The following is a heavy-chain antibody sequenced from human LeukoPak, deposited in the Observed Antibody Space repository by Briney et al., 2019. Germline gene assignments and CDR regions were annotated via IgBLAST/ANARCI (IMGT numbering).Heavy chain of an antibody. Sequence: GGSLRLSCAASGFTVSSNYMSWVRQAPGKGLEWVSVIYSGGSTYYADSVKGRFTISRDNSKNTLYLQMNSLRAEDTAVYYCAKDLKAWGYDILTGYSCGCAFDIWGQGTMVTVSS. CDR2: IYSGGST. CDR1: GFTVSSNY. CDR3: AKDLKAWGYDILTGYSCGCAFDI. V-gene: IGHV3-53*01. J-gene: IGHJ3*02. D-gene: IGHD3-9*01.